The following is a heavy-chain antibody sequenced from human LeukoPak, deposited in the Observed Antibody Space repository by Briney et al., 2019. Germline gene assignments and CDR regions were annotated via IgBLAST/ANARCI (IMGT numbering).Heavy chain of an antibody. CDR1: GGSISSGDYY. CDR2: IYYSGST. D-gene: IGHD5-24*01. J-gene: IGHJ1*01. CDR3: ARTDRRLQTRWGPFQH. Sequence: PSQTLSLTCTVSGGSISSGDYYWSWIRQPPGKGLEWIGYIYYSGSTYYNPSLKSRVTISVDTSKNQFSLKLSSVTAADTAVYYCARTDRRLQTRWGPFQHWGQGTLVTVSS. V-gene: IGHV4-30-4*08.